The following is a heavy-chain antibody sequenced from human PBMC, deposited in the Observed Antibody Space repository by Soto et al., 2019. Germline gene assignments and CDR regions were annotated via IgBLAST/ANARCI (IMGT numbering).Heavy chain of an antibody. CDR2: ISGSGGSA. J-gene: IGHJ4*02. V-gene: IGHV3-23*01. CDR1: GFTFGSHA. CDR3: AKDPYSDFWSAYYYFDY. Sequence: EVQLLESGGGLVQPGGSLRLSCAASGFTFGSHAMIWVRQAPGKGLEWVSAISGSGGSAYYADYVKGRFTISRDNSINPLYLQMNSLRAEDTALSYCAKDPYSDFWSAYYYFDYWGQGTLVSVSS. D-gene: IGHD3-3*01.